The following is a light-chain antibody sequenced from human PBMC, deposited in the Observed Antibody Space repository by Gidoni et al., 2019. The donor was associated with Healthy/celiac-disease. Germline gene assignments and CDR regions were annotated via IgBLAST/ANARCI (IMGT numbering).Light chain of an antibody. CDR1: KIGSKS. Sequence: SYVLPHPPSVSVAPGQTARITCGGNKIGSKSVHWYQQKPGQAPVLVVYDDSDRPSGIPGRFSGSNSGNTATLTSSRVEAGDEADYYCQVWDSSSDHPGVFGTGTKVTVL. CDR2: DDS. V-gene: IGLV3-21*02. J-gene: IGLJ1*01. CDR3: QVWDSSSDHPGV.